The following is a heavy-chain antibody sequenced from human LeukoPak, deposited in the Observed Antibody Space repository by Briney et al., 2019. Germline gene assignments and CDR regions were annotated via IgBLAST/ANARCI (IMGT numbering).Heavy chain of an antibody. J-gene: IGHJ4*02. V-gene: IGHV4-39*01. CDR2: IYYSGST. D-gene: IGHD2-15*01. CDR3: ASEVGYCSGGSCYYLDY. Sequence: SETLSLTCTVSGGSISSSSYYWGWIRQPPGKGLEWIGSIYYSGSTYYNPSLKSRVTISVDTSKNQFSLKLSSVTAADTAVYYCASEVGYCSGGSCYYLDYWGQGTLVTVSS. CDR1: GGSISSSSYY.